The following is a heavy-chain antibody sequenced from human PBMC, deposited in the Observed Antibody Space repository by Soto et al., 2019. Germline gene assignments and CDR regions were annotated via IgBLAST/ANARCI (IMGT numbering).Heavy chain of an antibody. CDR2: IYWDNDK. V-gene: IGHV2-5*02. CDR1: GFSITTSGVG. CDR3: AHRRWDDSRWYGEWFDP. Sequence: GSGPTLVNPTQTLTLTCTLSGFSITTSGVGVGRIRQTPGKALEWLAVIYWDNDKRYSPSLKDRLTITKDTSRNQVLLTMMNMDPVDTATYYCAHRRWDDSRWYGEWFDPWGQGTLVTVSS. J-gene: IGHJ5*02. D-gene: IGHD6-19*01.